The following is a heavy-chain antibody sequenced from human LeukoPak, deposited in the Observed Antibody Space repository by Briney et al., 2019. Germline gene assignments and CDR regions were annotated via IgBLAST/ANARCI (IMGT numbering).Heavy chain of an antibody. CDR2: ISANGVGT. CDR3: AKSEGGLGSYYRKYFDF. D-gene: IGHD3-10*01. Sequence: TGGSLRLSCAGSGFTFSSYAMSWVRQAPGKGLEWVSNISANGVGTYYADSVKGRFTISRDNSKNTLYLQMNSLRVEDTAVYFCAKSEGGLGSYYRKYFDFWGQGTLVTVSS. CDR1: GFTFSSYA. J-gene: IGHJ4*02. V-gene: IGHV3-23*01.